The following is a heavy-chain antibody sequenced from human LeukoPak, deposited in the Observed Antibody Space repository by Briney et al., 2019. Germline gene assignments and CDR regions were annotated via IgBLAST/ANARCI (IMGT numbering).Heavy chain of an antibody. CDR1: GYTLTSYG. D-gene: IGHD3-10*01. Sequence: ASVKVSCKASGYTLTSYGISWVRQAPGQGLEWMGLISAYNGNTNYAQKLQGRVTMTTDTSTSTAYMELRSLRSDDTAVYYCARGLSTMVRGVIPQYNWFDPWGQGTLVTVSS. CDR3: ARGLSTMVRGVIPQYNWFDP. V-gene: IGHV1-18*04. CDR2: ISAYNGNT. J-gene: IGHJ5*02.